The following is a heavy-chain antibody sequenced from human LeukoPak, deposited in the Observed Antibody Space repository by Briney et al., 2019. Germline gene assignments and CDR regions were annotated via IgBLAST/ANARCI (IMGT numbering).Heavy chain of an antibody. CDR1: GGSISSSSYY. CDR3: ARLGYSSGWSEGIDY. CDR2: IYYSGST. D-gene: IGHD6-19*01. Sequence: KPSETLSLTCTVSGGSISSSSYYWGWIRQPPGKGLEWIGSIYYSGSTYYNPSLKSRVTISVDTSKNQFSLKLSSVTAADTAVYYCARLGYSSGWSEGIDYWGQGTLVTVSS. J-gene: IGHJ4*02. V-gene: IGHV4-39*07.